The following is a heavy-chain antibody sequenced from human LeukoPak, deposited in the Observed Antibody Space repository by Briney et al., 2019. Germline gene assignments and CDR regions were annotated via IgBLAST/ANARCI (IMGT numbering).Heavy chain of an antibody. CDR1: GFTFSSYG. D-gene: IGHD3-22*01. J-gene: IGHJ1*01. V-gene: IGHV3-30*18. CDR2: ISYDGSHK. Sequence: GGSLRLSCAASGFTFSSYGMHWVRQAPGKGLEWVAVISYDGSHKYSADSVKGRFTISRDNSKNTLYLQMNSLRTEDTAVYYCAKDIYYYDSSRYFQHWGQGTLVTVSS. CDR3: AKDIYYYDSSRYFQH.